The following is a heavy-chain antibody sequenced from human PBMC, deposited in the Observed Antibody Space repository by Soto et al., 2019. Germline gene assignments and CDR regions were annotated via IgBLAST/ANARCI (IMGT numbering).Heavy chain of an antibody. CDR2: IYYSGST. Sequence: QLQLQESGPGLVKPSETLSLTCTVSGGSISSSRYYWGWIRQPPGKGLEWIGSIYYSGSTYYNPSLKSRVTLPVDTSKNQFTLQLSSVTAADTAVYYCARHPDVARGGFDPWGQGTLVTVSS. CDR1: GGSISSSRYY. CDR3: ARHPDVARGGFDP. J-gene: IGHJ5*02. V-gene: IGHV4-39*01. D-gene: IGHD3-10*01.